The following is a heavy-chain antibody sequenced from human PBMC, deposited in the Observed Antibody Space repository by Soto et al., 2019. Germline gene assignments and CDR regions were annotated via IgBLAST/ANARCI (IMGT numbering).Heavy chain of an antibody. Sequence: EVQLLESGGGLVQPGGSLRLSCAASGFTFSSYAMSWVRQAPGKGLEWVSAISGSGGSTYYADSVKGRFTISRDNSKNTLYLQMNSLRAEDTAVYYCAKGGSSGSYSYYYHGMDVWGQGTTVTVSS. D-gene: IGHD1-26*01. CDR3: AKGGSSGSYSYYYHGMDV. CDR2: ISGSGGST. CDR1: GFTFSSYA. J-gene: IGHJ6*02. V-gene: IGHV3-23*01.